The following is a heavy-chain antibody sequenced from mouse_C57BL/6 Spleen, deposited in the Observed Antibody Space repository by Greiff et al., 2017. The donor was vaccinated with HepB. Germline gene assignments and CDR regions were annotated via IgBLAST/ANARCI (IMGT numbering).Heavy chain of an antibody. V-gene: IGHV1-61*01. J-gene: IGHJ4*01. CDR2: IYPSDSET. Sequence: QVQLQQPGAELVRPGSSVKLSCKASGYTFTSYWMDWVRQRPGQGLEWIGNIYPSDSETHYNQKFKDKATLTVDKSSSTAYMQLSSLTSEDSAVYYCARGAGGYYGYYAMDYWGQGTSVTVSS. CDR3: ARGAGGYYGYYAMDY. CDR1: GYTFTSYW. D-gene: IGHD1-1*01.